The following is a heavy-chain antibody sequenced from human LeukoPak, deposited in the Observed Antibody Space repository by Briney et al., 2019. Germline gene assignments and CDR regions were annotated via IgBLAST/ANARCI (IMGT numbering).Heavy chain of an antibody. Sequence: ASVKVSCKASGYTFSNYGISWVRQAPGQGLEWMGWISGYNGNTKYAEKSQGRVTMTRDTSTSTAYVELRSLRSDDTAVYYRARGEYPALFDYWGQGTLVTVTS. CDR3: ARGEYPALFDY. CDR1: GYTFSNYG. J-gene: IGHJ4*02. CDR2: ISGYNGNT. V-gene: IGHV1-18*01. D-gene: IGHD2/OR15-2a*01.